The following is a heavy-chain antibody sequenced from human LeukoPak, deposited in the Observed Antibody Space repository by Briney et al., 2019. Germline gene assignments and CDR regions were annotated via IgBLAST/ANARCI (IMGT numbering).Heavy chain of an antibody. D-gene: IGHD6-6*01. V-gene: IGHV4-39*07. CDR2: IYYSGNT. J-gene: IGHJ5*02. Sequence: SETLSLTCTVSGGSISSSGSYWGWIRQPPGKGLEWIGSIYYSGNTYNPSLKSRVTISVDTSKNQFSLNLTSVNAADTAVYYCARVMAARREDLNWFDPWGQGTLVTVSS. CDR3: ARVMAARREDLNWFDP. CDR1: GGSISSSGSY.